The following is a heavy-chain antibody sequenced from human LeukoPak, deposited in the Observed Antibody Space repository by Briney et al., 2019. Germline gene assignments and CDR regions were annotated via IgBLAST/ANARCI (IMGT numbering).Heavy chain of an antibody. D-gene: IGHD1-26*01. J-gene: IGHJ4*02. CDR1: GYTFTSYD. V-gene: IGHV1-8*01. Sequence: ASVKVSCKASGYTFTSYDINWVRQATGQGLEWMGWMNPNSGNTGYAQKFQGRVTMTRNTSISTAYMELSSQRSEDKAVYYCARDSGGELDFDYWGQGTLVTVSS. CDR2: MNPNSGNT. CDR3: ARDSGGELDFDY.